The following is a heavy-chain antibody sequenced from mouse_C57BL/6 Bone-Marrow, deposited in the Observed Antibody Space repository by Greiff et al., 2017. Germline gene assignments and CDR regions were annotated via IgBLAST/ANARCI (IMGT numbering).Heavy chain of an antibody. V-gene: IGHV1-59*01. Sequence: QVQLQQPGAELVRPGTSVKLSCKASGYTFTSYWMHWVKQRPGQGLEWIGVIDPSDSYTNYNQKFKGKATLTVDTSSSTAYMQLSSLTSEDSAVYYSARWSTGTWFAYWGQGTLVTVCA. J-gene: IGHJ3*01. CDR1: GYTFTSYW. CDR2: IDPSDSYT. CDR3: ARWSTGTWFAY.